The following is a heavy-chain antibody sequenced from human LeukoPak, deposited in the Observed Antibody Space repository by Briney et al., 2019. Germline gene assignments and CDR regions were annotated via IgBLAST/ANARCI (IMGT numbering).Heavy chain of an antibody. Sequence: GGSLRLSCAASGFTFSSYEMNWVRQAPGKGLEWVSYISSSGSTIYYADSVKGRFTISRDNAKNSLYLQMNSLRAEDTAVYYCASDSYSSGLSYWGQGTLVTVSS. CDR3: ASDSYSSGLSY. CDR1: GFTFSSYE. J-gene: IGHJ4*02. V-gene: IGHV3-48*03. D-gene: IGHD6-19*01. CDR2: ISSSGSTI.